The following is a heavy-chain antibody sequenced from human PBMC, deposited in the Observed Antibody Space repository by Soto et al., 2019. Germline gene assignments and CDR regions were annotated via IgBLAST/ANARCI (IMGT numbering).Heavy chain of an antibody. CDR1: GDSISSSGYF. CDR3: ARSTTALAFDI. Sequence: LSLTCTVSGDSISSSGYFWGWIRQHPGKGLEYIGYIYYSGGPYYNPSLKSRVTISVDASSIQFSLKLSSVTAADTAIYYCARSTTALAFDIWGQGTMVTVSS. CDR2: IYYSGGP. V-gene: IGHV4-31*03. J-gene: IGHJ3*02.